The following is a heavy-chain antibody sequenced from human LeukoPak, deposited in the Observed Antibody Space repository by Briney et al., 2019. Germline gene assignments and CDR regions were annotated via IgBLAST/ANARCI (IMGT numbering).Heavy chain of an antibody. J-gene: IGHJ4*02. CDR2: IYYSGST. CDR1: GGSISSYY. D-gene: IGHD3-10*01. Sequence: PSETLSLTCTVSGGSISSYYWSWVRQPPGKGLEWIGYIYYSGSTNYNPSLKSRVTISVDTSKNQFFLKLSSVTAADTAVYYCARFAYGSVDYWGQGTLVTVSS. V-gene: IGHV4-59*01. CDR3: ARFAYGSVDY.